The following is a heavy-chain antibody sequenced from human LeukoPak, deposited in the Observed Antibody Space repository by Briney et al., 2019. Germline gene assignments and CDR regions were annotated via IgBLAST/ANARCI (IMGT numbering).Heavy chain of an antibody. CDR2: INPNSGGT. J-gene: IGHJ6*03. V-gene: IGHV1-2*02. CDR1: GYTFTGYY. CDR3: ARDGSSSSLYYYYYMDV. Sequence: ASVKVSCKASGYTFTGYYMHWVRQAPGQGPEWMGWINPNSGGTNYAQKFQGRVTMTRDTSISTAYMELSRLRSDDTAVYYCARDGSSSSLYYYYYMDVWGKGTTVTVSS. D-gene: IGHD6-6*01.